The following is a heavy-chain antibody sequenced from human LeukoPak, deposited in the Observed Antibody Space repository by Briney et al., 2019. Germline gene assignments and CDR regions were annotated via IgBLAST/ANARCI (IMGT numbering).Heavy chain of an antibody. CDR2: IYYSGST. D-gene: IGHD6-19*01. CDR1: GGSISSTTYY. V-gene: IGHV4-39*07. Sequence: SDTLSLTCTVSGGSISSTTYYWGWIRLPAGKGLDWIGNIYYSGSTNYNPSLKSRVTISVDTSKNQFSLKLSSVTAADTAVYYCARSKSGGWLGNFDYWGQGTLVTVSS. CDR3: ARSKSGGWLGNFDY. J-gene: IGHJ4*02.